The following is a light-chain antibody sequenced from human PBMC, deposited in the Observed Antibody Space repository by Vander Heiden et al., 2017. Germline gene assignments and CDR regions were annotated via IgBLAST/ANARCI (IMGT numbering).Light chain of an antibody. CDR1: QSISSW. CDR2: KAS. J-gene: IGKJ4*01. V-gene: IGKV1-5*03. Sequence: DLPEAQSPSTLSASVGDRVTITCRASQSISSWLAWYQQKPGKAPKLLIYKASSLESGVPSRFSGSGSGTEFTLTISSLQPDDFATYYCQQYNSYPLTFGGGTKVEIK. CDR3: QQYNSYPLT.